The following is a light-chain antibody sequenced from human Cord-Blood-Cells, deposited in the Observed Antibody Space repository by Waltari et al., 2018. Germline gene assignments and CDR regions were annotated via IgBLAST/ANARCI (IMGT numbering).Light chain of an antibody. Sequence: EIVLTQSTGTLSLSPGERATLSCRASQSVSSSYLAWYQQKPGQAPRILIYGASSRATGIPDRFSGSGAGTDVTLTISRLEPEDFAVYYCHQYGSSPYTFGQGTKLEIK. CDR3: HQYGSSPYT. V-gene: IGKV3-20*01. J-gene: IGKJ2*01. CDR2: GAS. CDR1: QSVSSSY.